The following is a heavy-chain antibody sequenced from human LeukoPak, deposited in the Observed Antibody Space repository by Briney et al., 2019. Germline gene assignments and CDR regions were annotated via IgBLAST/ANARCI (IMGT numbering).Heavy chain of an antibody. CDR1: GFTFSSYA. CDR2: ISYDGSNK. D-gene: IGHD4-17*01. V-gene: IGHV3-30-3*01. Sequence: GGSLRLSCAASGFTFSSYAMHWVRQAPGKGLEWVAVISYDGSNKYYADSVKGRFTISRDNSKNTLYLQMNSLRAEDTAVYYCAKESRENGDYDGDYYFDYWGQGTLVTVSS. CDR3: AKESRENGDYDGDYYFDY. J-gene: IGHJ4*02.